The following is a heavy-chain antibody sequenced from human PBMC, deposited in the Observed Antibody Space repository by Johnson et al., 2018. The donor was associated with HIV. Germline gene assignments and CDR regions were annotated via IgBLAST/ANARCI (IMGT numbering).Heavy chain of an antibody. CDR1: GFTFSSYG. CDR3: AIPLGVPTDDDAFDI. D-gene: IGHD2-2*01. Sequence: QVQLVESGGGVVQPGRSLRLSCAASGFTFSSYGMHWVRQAPGKGLEWVAVISYYGSNKYYADSVKGRFTISRDNSKNTLYLQMNSLRAEDTAVYYCAIPLGVPTDDDAFDIWGQGTMVTVSS. CDR2: ISYYGSNK. V-gene: IGHV3-30*03. J-gene: IGHJ3*02.